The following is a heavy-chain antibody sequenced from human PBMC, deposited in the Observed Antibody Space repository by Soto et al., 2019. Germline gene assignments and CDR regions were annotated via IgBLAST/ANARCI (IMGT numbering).Heavy chain of an antibody. CDR2: IYYNGST. CDR3: AREDDGGDRDYYGLDV. CDR1: GGSINGYF. J-gene: IGHJ6*02. D-gene: IGHD2-21*02. Sequence: SETLSLTCTVSGGSINGYFWSWIRQSPGERLEWIAYIYYNGSTKYNPSLKSRVTISVDTSKNQFSLQLSSVTAADTAVYFCAREDDGGDRDYYGLDVWGQGTTVTVSS. V-gene: IGHV4-59*12.